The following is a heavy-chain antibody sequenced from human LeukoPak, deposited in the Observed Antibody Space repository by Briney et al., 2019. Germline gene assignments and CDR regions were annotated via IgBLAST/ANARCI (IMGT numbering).Heavy chain of an antibody. CDR3: ASGSYYYYYMDV. J-gene: IGHJ6*03. V-gene: IGHV4-34*01. Sequence: PSETLSLTCAVYGGSFSGYYWSWIRQPPGKGLEWIGEINHSGSTNYNPSLKSRVTISVDTSKNQFSLKLSSVTAADTAVYYCASGSYYYYYMDVWGKGTTVTVSS. CDR1: GGSFSGYY. CDR2: INHSGST.